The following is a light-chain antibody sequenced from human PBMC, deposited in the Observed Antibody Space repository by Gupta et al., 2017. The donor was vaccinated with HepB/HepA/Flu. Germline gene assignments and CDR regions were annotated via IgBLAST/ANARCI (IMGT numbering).Light chain of an antibody. J-gene: IGKJ1*01. Sequence: QMTQSPSSLSASVGDRVPITCLARQSISSYLNWYQQKPVKAPKLLIYAASRLQSGVPSRFSGSGSVTDFTLTISSLQPDDFATYYCQQSYSTLWTFGQGTKVEIK. V-gene: IGKV1-39*01. CDR2: AAS. CDR1: QSISSY. CDR3: QQSYSTLWT.